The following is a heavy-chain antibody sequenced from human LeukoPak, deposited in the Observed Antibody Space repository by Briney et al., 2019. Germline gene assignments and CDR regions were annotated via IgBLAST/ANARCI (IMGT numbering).Heavy chain of an antibody. D-gene: IGHD3-10*01. Sequence: PSETLSLTCAVYGGSFSGYYWSWIRQPPGKGLGWIGEINHSGSTNYNPSLKSRVTISVDTSKNQFSLKLSSVTAADTAVYYCARGVRGSFFNWFDPWGQGTLVTVSS. J-gene: IGHJ5*02. CDR3: ARGVRGSFFNWFDP. CDR2: INHSGST. V-gene: IGHV4-34*01. CDR1: GGSFSGYY.